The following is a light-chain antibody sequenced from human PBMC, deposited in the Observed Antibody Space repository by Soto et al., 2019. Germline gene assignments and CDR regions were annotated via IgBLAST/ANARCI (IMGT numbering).Light chain of an antibody. J-gene: IGKJ1*01. CDR1: QSVSSN. CDR2: GAS. V-gene: IGKV3-15*01. Sequence: EIVMTQSPATLSVSPGERATLSCRASQSVSSNLAWYQQKPGQAPRLLIYGASTRATGIPARFSGSGSGTEFTLTTTSLQSEDFQVYYCQQYNNWSSTFGQGTKVEIK. CDR3: QQYNNWSST.